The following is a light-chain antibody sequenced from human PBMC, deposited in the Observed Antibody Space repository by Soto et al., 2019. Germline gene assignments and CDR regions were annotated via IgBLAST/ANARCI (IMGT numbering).Light chain of an antibody. CDR2: SNN. CDR3: AAWDDSLNGVV. CDR1: SSNIGRNT. V-gene: IGLV1-44*01. J-gene: IGLJ2*01. Sequence: QLVLTQPPSASGTPGQRVTIYCSGSSSNIGRNTVNWFQQLPGTAPKLLIYSNNQRPSGVPDRFSGSKSGTSASLAISGLQSEDEADYYCAAWDDSLNGVVFGGGTKVTVL.